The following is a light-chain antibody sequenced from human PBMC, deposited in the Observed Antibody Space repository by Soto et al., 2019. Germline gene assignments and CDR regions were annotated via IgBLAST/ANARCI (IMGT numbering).Light chain of an antibody. Sequence: DIQMTQSPATLSASVGDRVTITCRASQSISSWLAWYQQKPGKAPKLLIYDATDLESGVPSRFSGSGSGTEFTLTISSLQPDDFATYYCQQYDSHWTTFVPGTAVQIK. V-gene: IGKV1-5*01. CDR1: QSISSW. CDR2: DAT. CDR3: QQYDSHWTT. J-gene: IGKJ3*01.